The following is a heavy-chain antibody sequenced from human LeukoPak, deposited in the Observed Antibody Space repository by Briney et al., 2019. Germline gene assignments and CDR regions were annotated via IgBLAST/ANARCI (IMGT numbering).Heavy chain of an antibody. CDR2: IKQDGSEK. D-gene: IGHD3-16*01. CDR3: ARKSYPFYYYYCMDV. J-gene: IGHJ6*03. CDR1: GFTFSSYW. Sequence: GGSLRLSCAASGFTFSSYWMSWVRQAPGKGLEWVANIKQDGSEKYYVDSVKGRFTISRDNAKNSLYLQMNSLRAEDTAVYYCARKSYPFYYYYCMDVWGKGTTVTVSS. V-gene: IGHV3-7*01.